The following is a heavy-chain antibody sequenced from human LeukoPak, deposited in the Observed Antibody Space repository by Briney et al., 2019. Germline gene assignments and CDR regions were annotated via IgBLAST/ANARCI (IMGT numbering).Heavy chain of an antibody. D-gene: IGHD2-21*01. V-gene: IGHV3-30*02. J-gene: IGHJ5*01. CDR3: TKDRCGADCSSRWYDS. CDR2: LHYDGTSK. CDR1: GFAFSSYG. Sequence: GGSLRLSCAASGFAFSSYGMYWVRQAPGKGLEWVAFLHYDGTSKKYADSVRGRFTISRDNSKNTLFLEMNSLRGDDTAVYYCTKDRCGADCSSRWYDSWGQGTLVTVSS.